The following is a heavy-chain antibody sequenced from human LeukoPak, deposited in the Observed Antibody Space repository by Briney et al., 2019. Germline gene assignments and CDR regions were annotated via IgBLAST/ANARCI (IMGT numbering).Heavy chain of an antibody. J-gene: IGHJ4*02. D-gene: IGHD2-21*01. V-gene: IGHV3-30*18. CDR1: GFTFSSYG. CDR3: AKGPHYSPYYFDY. Sequence: QPGGSLRLSCAASGFTFSSYGMHWVRQAPGKGLEWVAVISYDGSNKYYADSVKGRFTISRDNSKNTLYLQMNSLRAEDTAVYYCAKGPHYSPYYFDYWGQGTLVTVSS. CDR2: ISYDGSNK.